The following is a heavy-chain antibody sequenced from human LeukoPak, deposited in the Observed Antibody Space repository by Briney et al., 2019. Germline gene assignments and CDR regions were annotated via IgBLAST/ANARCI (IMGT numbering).Heavy chain of an antibody. CDR2: IYSSGST. V-gene: IGHV4-4*07. J-gene: IGHJ4*02. CDR3: ARARSGSLDY. CDR1: GGSISSYY. Sequence: PSGTLSLTCTVSGGSISSYYWSWIRQPAGKGLEWVGRIYSSGSTNDNPSLKSRVTMSVDTSKNQFSLKLTSVTAANTAVYYCARARSGSLDYWGQGTLVTVSS. D-gene: IGHD1-26*01.